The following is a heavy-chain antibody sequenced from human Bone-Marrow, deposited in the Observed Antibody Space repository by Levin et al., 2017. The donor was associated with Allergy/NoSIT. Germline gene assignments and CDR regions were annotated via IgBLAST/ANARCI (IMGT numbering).Heavy chain of an antibody. CDR3: ARDRDPSQNFYYGLDV. D-gene: IGHD3-10*01. CDR1: GGMFNNYG. J-gene: IGHJ6*02. CDR2: ISNDGRNA. V-gene: IGHV3-30*03. Sequence: PGGSLRLSCAASGGMFNNYGMHWVRQAPDKGLEWVALISNDGRNAYYADSVKGRFTISRDNSRNTLYLYMNSLRLDDAAIYYCARDRDPSQNFYYGLDVWGQGTMVTVSS.